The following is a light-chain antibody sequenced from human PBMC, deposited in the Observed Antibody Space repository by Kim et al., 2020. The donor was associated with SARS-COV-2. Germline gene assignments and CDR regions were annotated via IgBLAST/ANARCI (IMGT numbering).Light chain of an antibody. CDR1: SLRSYY. J-gene: IGLJ3*02. V-gene: IGLV3-19*01. CDR2: GKN. Sequence: ALGQTVRITCQGDSLRSYYESWYQQKPGQDPVLVIYGKNNRPSGIPDRFSGSSSGNTASLTITGAQAEDEADYYCNSRDSSGNHLMFGGGTQLTVL. CDR3: NSRDSSGNHLM.